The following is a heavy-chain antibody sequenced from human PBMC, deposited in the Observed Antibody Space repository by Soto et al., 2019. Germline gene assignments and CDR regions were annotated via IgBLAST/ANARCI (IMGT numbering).Heavy chain of an antibody. V-gene: IGHV1-18*01. CDR2: ISAYNGNT. D-gene: IGHD6-13*01. J-gene: IGHJ4*02. CDR1: SYTFTSYR. Sequence: SAQLSFKASSYTFTSYRISWVRQAPGQGLEWMGWISAYNGNTNYAQKLQGRVTMTTDTSTSTAYMELRSLRSDDTAVYYCARDAIAAAGFFDYWGQGTLVTVSS. CDR3: ARDAIAAAGFFDY.